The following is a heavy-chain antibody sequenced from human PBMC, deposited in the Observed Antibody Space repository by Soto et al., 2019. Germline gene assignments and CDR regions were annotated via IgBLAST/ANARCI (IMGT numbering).Heavy chain of an antibody. CDR2: IYYSGST. J-gene: IGHJ4*02. CDR3: AREGSIVVVPAAREIYFDY. CDR1: GGSISSGDYY. Sequence: QVQLQESGPGLVKPSQTLSLTCTVSGGSISSGDYYWSWIRQPPGKGLEWIGYIYYSGSTYYNPSIKSRVTISVDTSKNQFSLKLSSVTAADTAVYYCAREGSIVVVPAAREIYFDYWGQGTLVTVSS. V-gene: IGHV4-30-4*01. D-gene: IGHD2-2*01.